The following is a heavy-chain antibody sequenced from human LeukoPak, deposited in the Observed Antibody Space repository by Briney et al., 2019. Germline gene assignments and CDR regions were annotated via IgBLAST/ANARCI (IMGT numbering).Heavy chain of an antibody. J-gene: IGHJ6*03. CDR3: ARARVTRVWDYYYMEV. Sequence: SETLSLTRTVSGGSISSYYWSWIRQPPGKGLEWIGYIYYSGSTNYNPSLKSRVTISVDTSKNQFSLKLSSVTAADTAVYYCARARVTRVWDYYYMEVRGKGTTVTVSS. D-gene: IGHD4-11*01. CDR2: IYYSGST. V-gene: IGHV4-59*01. CDR1: GGSISSYY.